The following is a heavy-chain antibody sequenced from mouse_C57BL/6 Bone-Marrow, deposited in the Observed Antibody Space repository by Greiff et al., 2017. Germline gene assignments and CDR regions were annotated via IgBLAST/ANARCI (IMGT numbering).Heavy chain of an antibody. CDR1: GYTFTSYW. D-gene: IGHD1-1*01. Sequence: VHVKQPGAELVKPGASVKVSCKASGYTFTSYWMHWVKQSHGKSLEWIGYINPNNGGTSYNQKFKGKATLTVNKSSSTAYMELRSLTSEDSAVYYCAREADYYAWFAYWGQGTLVTVSA. J-gene: IGHJ3*01. CDR3: AREADYYAWFAY. V-gene: IGHV1-22*01. CDR2: INPNNGGT.